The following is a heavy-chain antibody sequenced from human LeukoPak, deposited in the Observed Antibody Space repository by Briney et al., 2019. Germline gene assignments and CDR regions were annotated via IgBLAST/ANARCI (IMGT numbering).Heavy chain of an antibody. D-gene: IGHD3-3*01. CDR2: IYHSGST. CDR1: GGSISSSNW. V-gene: IGHV4-4*02. CDR3: ASVSSTEYYDFWSGYSAWFDP. J-gene: IGHJ5*02. Sequence: PSETLSLTCAVSGGSISSSNWWSWVRQPPGKGLEWIGEIYHSGSTNYNPSLKSRVTISVDKSKNQFSLKLSSVTAADTAVYYCASVSSTEYYDFWSGYSAWFDPWGQGTLVTVSS.